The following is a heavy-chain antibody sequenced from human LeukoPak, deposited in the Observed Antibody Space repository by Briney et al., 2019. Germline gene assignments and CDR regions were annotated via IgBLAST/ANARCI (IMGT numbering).Heavy chain of an antibody. J-gene: IGHJ4*02. CDR3: ARHYYDSSGYDY. CDR2: IYTSGST. Sequence: SETLSLTCTVSGGSISSGSYYWSWIRQPAGKGLEWIGRIYTSGSTNYNPSLKSRVTISVDTSKNQFSLKLSSVTAADTAVYYCARHYYDSSGYDYWGQGTLVTVSS. V-gene: IGHV4-61*02. D-gene: IGHD3-22*01. CDR1: GGSISSGSYY.